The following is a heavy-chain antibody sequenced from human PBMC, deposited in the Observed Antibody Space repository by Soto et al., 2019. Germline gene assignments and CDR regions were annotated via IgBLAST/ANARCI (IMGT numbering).Heavy chain of an antibody. V-gene: IGHV1-18*01. Sequence: ASVKVSCKASGYTFTSYGISWVRQAPGQGLEWMGWISAYNGNTNYAQKLQGRVTMTTDTSTSTAYMELRSLRSDDTAVYYCARAGITLEENYYYYGMDVWGQGTTVTVSS. D-gene: IGHD3-16*01. J-gene: IGHJ6*02. CDR3: ARAGITLEENYYYYGMDV. CDR1: GYTFTSYG. CDR2: ISAYNGNT.